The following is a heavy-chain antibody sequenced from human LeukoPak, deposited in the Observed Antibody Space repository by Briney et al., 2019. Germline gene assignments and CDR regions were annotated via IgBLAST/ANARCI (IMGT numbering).Heavy chain of an antibody. V-gene: IGHV4-39*01. D-gene: IGHD3-3*01. J-gene: IGHJ4*02. CDR3: ARRSNDFWSGLISSFDY. CDR1: GGSISSSIYY. CDR2: IYYSGST. Sequence: SETLSLTCTVSGGSISSSIYYWGWIRQPPGKGPEWIGSIYYSGSTYYNPSLKSRVTISVDTSKNQFSLKLSSVTVADTAVYYCARRSNDFWSGLISSFDYWGQGTWSPSPQ.